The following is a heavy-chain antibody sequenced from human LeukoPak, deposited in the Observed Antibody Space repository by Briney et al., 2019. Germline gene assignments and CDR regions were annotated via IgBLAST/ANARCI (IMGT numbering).Heavy chain of an antibody. CDR2: ISHDGSNK. D-gene: IGHD6-13*01. Sequence: GRSLRLSCAASGFTFSSYGMHWVRQAPGKGLEWVAVISHDGSNKYYADPVKGRFTISRDNSKNTLYLQMNSLRAEDTAVYYCAKDSTPPNLSSSWYDPHHFDYWGQGTLVTVSS. J-gene: IGHJ4*02. V-gene: IGHV3-30*18. CDR1: GFTFSSYG. CDR3: AKDSTPPNLSSSWYDPHHFDY.